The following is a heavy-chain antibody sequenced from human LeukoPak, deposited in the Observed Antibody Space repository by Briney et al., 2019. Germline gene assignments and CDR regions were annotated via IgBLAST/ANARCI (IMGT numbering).Heavy chain of an antibody. J-gene: IGHJ3*02. CDR3: ARDPNFPLYYGSGSYYMYAFDI. Sequence: ASVKVSCKASGYTCTSYAMNWVRQAPGQGLEWMGWINTNTGNPTYAQGFTGRFVFSLDTSVSTAYLQISSLKAEDTAVYYCARDPNFPLYYGSGSYYMYAFDIWGQGTMVTVSS. CDR1: GYTCTSYA. D-gene: IGHD3-10*01. V-gene: IGHV7-4-1*02. CDR2: INTNTGNP.